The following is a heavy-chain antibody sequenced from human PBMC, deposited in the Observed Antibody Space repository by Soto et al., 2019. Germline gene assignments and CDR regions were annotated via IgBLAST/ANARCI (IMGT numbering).Heavy chain of an antibody. V-gene: IGHV5-51*01. D-gene: IGHD1-20*01. CDR3: ARHVPNWNDAFDI. Sequence: PGESLKISCKGSGYSFTSYWIGWVRQMPGKGLEWMGIIYPGDSDTRYSPSFQGQVTISADKSISTAYLQWSSLKASDTAMYYWARHVPNWNDAFDIWGQGTMVTVSS. CDR1: GYSFTSYW. J-gene: IGHJ3*02. CDR2: IYPGDSDT.